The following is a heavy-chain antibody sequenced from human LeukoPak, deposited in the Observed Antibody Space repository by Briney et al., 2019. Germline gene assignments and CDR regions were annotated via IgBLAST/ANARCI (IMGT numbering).Heavy chain of an antibody. V-gene: IGHV1-2*02. CDR2: ISPNSGGT. CDR3: ARLASSWFDS. CDR1: GYPFTTYY. J-gene: IGHJ5*01. Sequence: ASVKGSCKSSGYPFTTYYIHWVRQAPGQGLEWMGWISPNSGGTNYAQKFQGRVTMTRDTSISTAYMELSRLRSDDTAVYYCARLASSWFDSWGQGTLVTVSS. D-gene: IGHD6-13*01.